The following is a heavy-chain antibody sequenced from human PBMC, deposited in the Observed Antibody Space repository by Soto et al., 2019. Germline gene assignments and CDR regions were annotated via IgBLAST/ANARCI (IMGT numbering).Heavy chain of an antibody. CDR2: ISAYNGNT. CDR3: AIDTRITMIGFDY. Sequence: AAVKVSCKASGYTFTSYGISWVRQAPVQGLEWMGWISAYNGNTNYAQKLQGRVTMTTDTSTSTAYMELRSLRSDDTAVYYCAIDTRITMIGFDYWGQGTLVTVSS. D-gene: IGHD3-22*01. J-gene: IGHJ4*02. V-gene: IGHV1-18*01. CDR1: GYTFTSYG.